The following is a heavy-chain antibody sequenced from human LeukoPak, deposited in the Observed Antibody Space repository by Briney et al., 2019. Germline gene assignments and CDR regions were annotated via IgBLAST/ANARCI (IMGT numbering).Heavy chain of an antibody. CDR1: GFTFRSYG. CDR2: ISGSGGNT. Sequence: GGSLRLSCAASGFTFRSYGMSWVRQAPGKGLEWVSVISGSGGNTDYADSVKGRFTISRDNSKNTLYLQMNSLRAEDTALYYCARVSDISVAAYFDYWGQGTLVTVSS. J-gene: IGHJ4*02. D-gene: IGHD6-19*01. V-gene: IGHV3-23*01. CDR3: ARVSDISVAAYFDY.